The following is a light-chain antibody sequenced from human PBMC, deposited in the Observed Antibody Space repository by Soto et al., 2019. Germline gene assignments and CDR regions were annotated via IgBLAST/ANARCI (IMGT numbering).Light chain of an antibody. CDR3: HKYSSVPV. CDR1: QDIRNF. V-gene: IGKV1-27*01. J-gene: IGKJ3*01. CDR2: AAS. Sequence: DIPMTQSLTSLSASVGDRVTITCRASQDIRNFVAWYQQKPGKAPKLLIYAASTLQSGVPSRFSGSGSGTDFTITINSLQPEDVATYYCHKYSSVPVFGPGIKVEIK.